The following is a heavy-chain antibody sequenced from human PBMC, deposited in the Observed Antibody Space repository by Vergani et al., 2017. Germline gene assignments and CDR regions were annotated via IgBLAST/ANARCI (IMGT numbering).Heavy chain of an antibody. V-gene: IGHV1-69*18. CDR3: ARGRYYYDSSGYYHGITDYYGMDV. Sequence: QVQLVQSGAEVKKPGSSVKVSCKASGGTFSSYAISWVRQAPGQGLEWMGRIIPIFGTANYAQKFQGRVTITADESTSTAYMELSSLGSEDTAVYYCARGRYYYDSSGYYHGITDYYGMDVWGQGTTVTVSS. CDR1: GGTFSSYA. CDR2: IIPIFGTA. D-gene: IGHD3-22*01. J-gene: IGHJ6*02.